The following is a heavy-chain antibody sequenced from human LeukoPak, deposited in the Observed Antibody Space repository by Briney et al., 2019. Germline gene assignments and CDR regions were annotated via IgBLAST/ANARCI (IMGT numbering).Heavy chain of an antibody. V-gene: IGHV4-59*11. D-gene: IGHD2-15*01. Sequence: SETLSLTCTASGGSINSHHWSWIRQPPGKGLEWIGYISDSGSTNYNPPLRSRVTISVDTSKNQFSLKLSSVTTADTAVYYCARAEGVGRAAKWSWFDPWGQGTLVIVSS. CDR1: GGSINSHH. CDR3: ARAEGVGRAAKWSWFDP. CDR2: ISDSGST. J-gene: IGHJ5*02.